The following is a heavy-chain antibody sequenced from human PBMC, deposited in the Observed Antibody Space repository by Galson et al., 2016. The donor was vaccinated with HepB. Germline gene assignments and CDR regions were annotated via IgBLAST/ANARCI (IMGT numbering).Heavy chain of an antibody. Sequence: SLRLSCAASGFMFSTYSINLVRQAPGKGLEWVSYISSSSSTIYYADSVKGRFTISRDNAKNSLYLQMNSLRDEDTAVYYCARPLYGDYGAFDYWGQGTRVTVSS. J-gene: IGHJ4*02. CDR2: ISSSSSTI. V-gene: IGHV3-48*02. CDR1: GFMFSTYS. D-gene: IGHD4-17*01. CDR3: ARPLYGDYGAFDY.